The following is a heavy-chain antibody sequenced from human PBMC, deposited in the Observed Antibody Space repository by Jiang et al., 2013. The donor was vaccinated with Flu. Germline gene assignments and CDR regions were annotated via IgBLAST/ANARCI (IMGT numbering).Heavy chain of an antibody. CDR2: IYWDNDR. CDR3: AHKSSSDAFDF. CDR1: GFSLNTSAEA. V-gene: IGHV2-5*02. D-gene: IGHD2-2*01. Sequence: TCTFSGFSLNTSAEAVGWIRQPPGKALEWLAVIYWDNDRRYSPSLKTRLSISKDTPKNQVFLRMTNMDPVDTGTYYCAHKSSSDAFDFWGPGTVVTVSS. J-gene: IGHJ3*01.